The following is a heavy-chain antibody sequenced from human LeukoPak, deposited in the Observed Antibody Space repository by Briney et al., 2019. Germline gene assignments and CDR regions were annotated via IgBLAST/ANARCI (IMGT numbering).Heavy chain of an antibody. CDR3: ARGRTPRNYYDTRGFYYYYMDV. Sequence: SETLSLTCTVSGGSINIYYWSWIRQPAGKGLEWIGRIYSSGNTNYNPSLRSRVTMSIDTSKNQFSLKLSSVTAADTAVYSCARGRTPRNYYDTRGFYYYYMDVWGKGTTVTVSS. J-gene: IGHJ6*03. D-gene: IGHD3-22*01. CDR2: IYSSGNT. CDR1: GGSINIYY. V-gene: IGHV4-4*07.